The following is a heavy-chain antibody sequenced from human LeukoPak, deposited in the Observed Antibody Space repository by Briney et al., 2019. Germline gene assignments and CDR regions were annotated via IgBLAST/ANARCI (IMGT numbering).Heavy chain of an antibody. Sequence: RAGGSLRLSCAASGFSFSDYGMHWVRQAPGKGPEWVAVISYHGKNEYYADSVKGRFTISRDNSKNTLYLQMNSLRAEDTAVYYCAKDQLLFGVVIIPSIFDYWGQGTLVTVSS. CDR3: AKDQLLFGVVIIPSIFDY. J-gene: IGHJ4*02. V-gene: IGHV3-30*18. CDR1: GFSFSDYG. CDR2: ISYHGKNE. D-gene: IGHD3-3*01.